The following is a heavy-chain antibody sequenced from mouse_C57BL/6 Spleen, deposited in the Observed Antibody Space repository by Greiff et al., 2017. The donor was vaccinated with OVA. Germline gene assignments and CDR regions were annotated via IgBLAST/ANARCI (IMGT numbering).Heavy chain of an antibody. CDR3: ARGGTLVTTRGFDY. V-gene: IGHV1-55*01. CDR2: IYPGSGST. J-gene: IGHJ2*01. Sequence: QVQLQQPGAELVKPGASVKMSCKASGYTFTSYWITWVKQRPGQGLEWIGDIYPGSGSTNYNEKFKSKATLTVDTSSSTAYMQLSSLTSEDSAVYYCARGGTLVTTRGFDYWGQGTTLTVSS. CDR1: GYTFTSYW. D-gene: IGHD2-2*01.